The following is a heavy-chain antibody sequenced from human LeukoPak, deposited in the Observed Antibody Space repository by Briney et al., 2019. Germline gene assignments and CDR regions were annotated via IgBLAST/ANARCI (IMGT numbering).Heavy chain of an antibody. CDR2: ISSGSTTI. V-gene: IGHV3-48*01. CDR3: ARDVGAADWFDP. D-gene: IGHD1-26*01. CDR1: GFTFSSYS. J-gene: IGHJ5*02. Sequence: GESLRLSCAASGFTFSSYSMNWVRQAPGKGLEWVSYISSGSTTIYYADSVKARFTISRDNAKNSLYLQMNSLRAEDTAVYYCARDVGAADWFDPWGQGTLVTVSS.